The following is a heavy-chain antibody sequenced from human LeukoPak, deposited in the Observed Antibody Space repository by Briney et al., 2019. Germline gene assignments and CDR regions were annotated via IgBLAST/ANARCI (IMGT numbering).Heavy chain of an antibody. CDR1: GGSFSGYY. Sequence: SETLSLTCAVYGGSFSGYYWSWIRQPPGKGLEWIGEINHSGSTNYNPSLKSRVTISVDTSKNQFSLKLSSVTAADAAVYYCARGGSGSMNPDYYYYMDVWGKGTTVTVSS. CDR2: INHSGST. J-gene: IGHJ6*03. V-gene: IGHV4-34*01. D-gene: IGHD3-22*01. CDR3: ARGGSGSMNPDYYYYMDV.